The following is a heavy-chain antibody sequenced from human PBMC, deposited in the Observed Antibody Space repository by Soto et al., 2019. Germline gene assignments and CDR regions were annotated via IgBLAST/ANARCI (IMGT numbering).Heavy chain of an antibody. Sequence: GGSLRLSCLASGFTFSDYAMTWVRHVPGRGLEWVASLDGAGGSTYYADSVRGRFTISRDNSQNTLFLQMKRLTVDDTAIYYCAAPRDEYGSGVSWFTYGMDIWGQGTTVTV. V-gene: IGHV3-23*01. D-gene: IGHD3-10*01. CDR1: GFTFSDYA. CDR2: LDGAGGST. J-gene: IGHJ6*02. CDR3: AAPRDEYGSGVSWFTYGMDI.